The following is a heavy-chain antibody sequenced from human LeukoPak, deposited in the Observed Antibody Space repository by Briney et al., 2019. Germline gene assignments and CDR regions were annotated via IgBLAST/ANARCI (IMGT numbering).Heavy chain of an antibody. CDR3: ARDLGPEGYFDY. CDR1: GGTFSSYA. D-gene: IGHD7-27*01. Sequence: SVKVSCKPSGGTFSSYAISWVRQAPGQGLEWMGRIIPIFGTANYAQKFQGRVTITTDESTSTAYMELSSLRSEDTAVYYCARDLGPEGYFDYWGQGTLVTVSS. CDR2: IIPIFGTA. J-gene: IGHJ4*02. V-gene: IGHV1-69*05.